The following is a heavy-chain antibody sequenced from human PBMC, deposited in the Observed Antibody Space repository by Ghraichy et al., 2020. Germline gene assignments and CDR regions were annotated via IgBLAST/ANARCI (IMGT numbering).Heavy chain of an antibody. V-gene: IGHV3-21*01. Sequence: GGSLRLSCAASGFTFSSYSMNWVRQAPGKGLEWVSSISSSSSYIYYADSVKGRFTISRDNAKNSLYLQMNSLRAEDTAVYYCARGSGQWLAYFPDYWGQGTLVTGSS. CDR2: ISSSSSYI. CDR1: GFTFSSYS. D-gene: IGHD6-19*01. J-gene: IGHJ4*02. CDR3: ARGSGQWLAYFPDY.